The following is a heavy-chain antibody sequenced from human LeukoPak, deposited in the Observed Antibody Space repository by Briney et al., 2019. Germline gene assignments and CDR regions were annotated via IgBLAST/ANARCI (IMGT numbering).Heavy chain of an antibody. CDR3: AREGVSYGYYYYYYMDV. D-gene: IGHD5-18*01. CDR1: GFTFSSYS. V-gene: IGHV3-21*01. Sequence: GGSLRLSCVASGFTFSSYSMNWVRQAPGKGLEWVSSISSSSSYIYYADSVKGRFTISRDNAKNSLYLQMNSLRAEDTAVYYCAREGVSYGYYYYYYMDVWGKGTTVTVSS. CDR2: ISSSSSYI. J-gene: IGHJ6*03.